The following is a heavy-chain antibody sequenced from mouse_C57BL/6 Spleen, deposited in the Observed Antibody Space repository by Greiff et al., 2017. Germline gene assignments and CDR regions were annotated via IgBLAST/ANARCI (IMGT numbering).Heavy chain of an antibody. CDR3: ARAVGLPYYFDY. CDR2: ISSGGSYT. V-gene: IGHV5-6*01. Sequence: EVQRVESGGDLVKPGGSLKLSCAASGFTFSSYGMSWVRQTPDKRLEWVATISSGGSYTYYPDSVKGRFTISRDNAKNTLYLQMSSLKSEDTAMYYCARAVGLPYYFDYWGQGTTLTVSS. CDR1: GFTFSSYG. J-gene: IGHJ2*01. D-gene: IGHD2-2*01.